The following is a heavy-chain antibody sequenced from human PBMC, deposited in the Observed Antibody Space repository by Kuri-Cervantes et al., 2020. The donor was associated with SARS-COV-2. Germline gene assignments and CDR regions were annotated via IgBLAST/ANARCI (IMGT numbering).Heavy chain of an antibody. CDR2: IYYSATT. CDR3: ARGGYYDTSGYYPYYFDY. D-gene: IGHD3-22*01. V-gene: IGHV4-61*01. J-gene: IGHJ4*02. CDR1: GYSISSGSY. Sequence: SETLSLTCALSGYSISSGSYWGWIRQSPGKGLEWIGYIYYSATTNYNPSLKGRVTISLDTSKNQFSLKLSSVTAADTAVFYCARGGYYDTSGYYPYYFDYWGQGTLVTVSS.